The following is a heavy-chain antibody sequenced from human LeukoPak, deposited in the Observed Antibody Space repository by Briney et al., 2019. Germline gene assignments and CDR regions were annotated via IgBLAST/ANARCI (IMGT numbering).Heavy chain of an antibody. CDR3: ARHSGSSWYPSYYYMDV. Sequence: LETLSLTCTVSGGSISSSSYYWGWIRQPPGKGLEWIGSIYHSGSTYYNPSLKSRVTISVDTSKNQFSLKLSSVTAADTAVYYCARHSGSSWYPSYYYMDVWGKGTTVTVSS. V-gene: IGHV4-39*01. J-gene: IGHJ6*03. D-gene: IGHD6-13*01. CDR2: IYHSGST. CDR1: GGSISSSSYY.